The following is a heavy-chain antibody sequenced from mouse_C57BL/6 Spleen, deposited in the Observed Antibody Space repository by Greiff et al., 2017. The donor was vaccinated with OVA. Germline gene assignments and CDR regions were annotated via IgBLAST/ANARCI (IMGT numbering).Heavy chain of an antibody. D-gene: IGHD1-1*01. CDR3: ARRRDYYGDMDY. CDR1: GFTFCDYG. V-gene: IGHV5-17*01. CDR2: ISSGSSTI. J-gene: IGHJ4*01. Sequence: EVKLVESGGGLVKPGGSLKLSCAASGFTFCDYGMHWVRQAPEKGLEWVAYISSGSSTIYYADTVKGRFTISRDNAKNTLFLQMTSLRSEDTAMYYCARRRDYYGDMDYWGQGTSVTVSS.